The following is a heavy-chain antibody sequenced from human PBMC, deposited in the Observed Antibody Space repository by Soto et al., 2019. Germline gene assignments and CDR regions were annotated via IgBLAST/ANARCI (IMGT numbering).Heavy chain of an antibody. V-gene: IGHV3-20*04. J-gene: IGHJ4*02. Sequence: GGSLRLSCAASGFTFDDYAMTWVRQAPGKGLVWVSRINGDGSSTNYADSVKGRFTISRDNAKNSLFLQMNSLRAEDTAVYYCARDLPGVFDYWGQGTLVTVSS. CDR1: GFTFDDYA. CDR3: ARDLPGVFDY. CDR2: INGDGSST. D-gene: IGHD2-8*01.